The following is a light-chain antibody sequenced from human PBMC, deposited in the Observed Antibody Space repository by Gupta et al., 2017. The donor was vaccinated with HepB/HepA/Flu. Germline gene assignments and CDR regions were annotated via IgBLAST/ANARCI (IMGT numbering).Light chain of an antibody. CDR1: QDISNY. V-gene: IGKV1-33*01. CDR2: DAS. CDR3: QQEHNLPTT. J-gene: IGKJ4*01. Sequence: DIHMTQSPSSLSASVVDRVTITCQANQDISNYLNWYQQKPGKAPKLLVYDASNLETGVPSRFSGSGSGTNFIFTIRSLQPEDVATYCCQQEHNLPTTFGRGTKVDIK.